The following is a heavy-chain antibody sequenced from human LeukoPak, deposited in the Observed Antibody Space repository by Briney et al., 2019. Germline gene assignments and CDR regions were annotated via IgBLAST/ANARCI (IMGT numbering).Heavy chain of an antibody. Sequence: ASVKVSCKASGHTFTGYFMHWVRQAPGQGLEWVGWINPGSGDTKYAQKFQGRVTMTRDTSISTAYMELSRLRSDDTAVYYCSRGVVVAADPTDVWGKGTTVTVSS. CDR3: SRGVVVAADPTDV. D-gene: IGHD2-15*01. CDR2: INPGSGDT. V-gene: IGHV1-2*02. J-gene: IGHJ6*04. CDR1: GHTFTGYF.